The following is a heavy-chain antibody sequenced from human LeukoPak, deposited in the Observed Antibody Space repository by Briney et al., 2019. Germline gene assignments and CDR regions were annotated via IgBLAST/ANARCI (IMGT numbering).Heavy chain of an antibody. V-gene: IGHV3-23*01. J-gene: IGHJ4*02. CDR1: GFTFSSYA. CDR3: APLGGAQVD. D-gene: IGHD1-26*01. CDR2: ISGSGGST. Sequence: PGRSPRLSCAASGFTFSSYAMSWVRQAPGKGLEWVSAISGSGGSTYYADSVKGRFTISRDNSKNTLYLQMNSLRAEDTAVYYCAPLGGAQVDWGQGTLVTVSS.